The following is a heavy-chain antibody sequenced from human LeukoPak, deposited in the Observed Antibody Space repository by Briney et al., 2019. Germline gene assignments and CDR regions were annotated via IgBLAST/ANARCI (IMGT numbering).Heavy chain of an antibody. D-gene: IGHD5-18*01. V-gene: IGHV1-69*13. J-gene: IGHJ4*02. CDR2: IIPIFGTA. Sequence: SVKVSCKASGGTFSSYAISWVRQDPGQGLEWMGEIIPIFGTANYAQKFQGRVTITADESTSTAYMELSSLRSENTAVYYCARNGRGYSYGYYFDYWGQGTLVTVSS. CDR3: ARNGRGYSYGYYFDY. CDR1: GGTFSSYA.